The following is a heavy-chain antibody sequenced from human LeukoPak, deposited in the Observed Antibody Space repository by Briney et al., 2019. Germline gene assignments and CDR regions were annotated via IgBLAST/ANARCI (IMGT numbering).Heavy chain of an antibody. V-gene: IGHV4-59*01. CDR1: GGSISSYY. CDR3: ARSPAVPSRGGEVVVIMEY. CDR2: IYYGGST. J-gene: IGHJ4*02. Sequence: PSETLSLTCTVSGGSISSYYWSWIRQPPGKGLEWIGYIYYGGSTNYNPSLKSRVTISVDTSKNQFSLKLSSVTAADTAVYYCARSPAVPSRGGEVVVIMEYWGQGTLVTVSS. D-gene: IGHD3-22*01.